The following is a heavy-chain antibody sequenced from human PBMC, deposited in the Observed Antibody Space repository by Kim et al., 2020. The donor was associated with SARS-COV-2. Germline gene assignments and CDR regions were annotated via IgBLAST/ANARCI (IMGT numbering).Heavy chain of an antibody. CDR3: AGSSRTLWCDP. CDR2: T. Sequence: TNNNPSRKSRVTISIDTSKNQFSLKLSSVTAADTAVYYCAGSSRTLWCDPWGQGTLVTVSS. V-gene: IGHV4-59*01. J-gene: IGHJ5*02. D-gene: IGHD3-16*01.